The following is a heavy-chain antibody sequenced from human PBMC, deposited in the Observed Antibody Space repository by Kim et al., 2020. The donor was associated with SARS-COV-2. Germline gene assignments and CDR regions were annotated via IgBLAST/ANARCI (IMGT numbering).Heavy chain of an antibody. J-gene: IGHJ4*02. CDR3: AKDRGYSGYNGDY. CDR1: GFTFSSYA. CDR2: ISGGGGST. D-gene: IGHD5-12*01. Sequence: GGSLRLSCAASGFTFSSYAMSWVRQAPGKGLEWVSGISGGGGSTYYTDSVKGRFTISRDNSKNTLYLQMNSLRAYDTAVYYCAKDRGYSGYNGDYWGQGTLVTVSS. V-gene: IGHV3-23*01.